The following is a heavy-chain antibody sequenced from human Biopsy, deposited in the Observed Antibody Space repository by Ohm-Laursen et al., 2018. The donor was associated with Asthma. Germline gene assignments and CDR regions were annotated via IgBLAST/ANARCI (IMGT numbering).Heavy chain of an antibody. CDR3: ARNLPGYTYGPFED. Sequence: SETLSLTCTVSGASITTSPSYWSWLRLLPGKGLEWIGCIYYSGETFFNPSLKNPLFMSLGSSKNQFSLKMTSVTVADTAVYFCARNLPGYTYGPFEDWGQGTLVTVSS. J-gene: IGHJ4*02. CDR2: IYYSGET. CDR1: GASITTSPSY. D-gene: IGHD5-18*01. V-gene: IGHV4-31*01.